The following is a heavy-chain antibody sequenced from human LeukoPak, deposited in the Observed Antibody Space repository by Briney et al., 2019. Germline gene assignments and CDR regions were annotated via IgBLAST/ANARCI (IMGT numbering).Heavy chain of an antibody. CDR1: GGSISSGTYY. V-gene: IGHV4-61*02. J-gene: IGHJ3*02. Sequence: SETLSLTCTVSGGSISSGTYYWSWIRQPAGKGLEWIGRIYTSGSTNYIPSLKSRVTISVDTSKNQFSLKLSSVTAADTAVYYCARDVRWVVDAFDIWGQGTMVTVSS. CDR3: ARDVRWVVDAFDI. D-gene: IGHD2-15*01. CDR2: IYTSGST.